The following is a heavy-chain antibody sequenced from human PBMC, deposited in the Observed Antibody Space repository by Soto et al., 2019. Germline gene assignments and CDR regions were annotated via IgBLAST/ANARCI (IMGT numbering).Heavy chain of an antibody. V-gene: IGHV4-39*01. J-gene: IGHJ6*02. CDR1: GGSISSSSYY. CDR2: IYYSGST. D-gene: IGHD3-3*01. CDR3: ARSVRFLEWFRSYYYYYGMDV. Sequence: SETLSLTCTVSGGSISSSSYYWGWIRQPPGKGLEWIGSIYYSGSTYYNPSLKSRVTISVDTSKNQFSLKLSSVTAADTAVYYCARSVRFLEWFRSYYYYYGMDVWGQGTTVTVS.